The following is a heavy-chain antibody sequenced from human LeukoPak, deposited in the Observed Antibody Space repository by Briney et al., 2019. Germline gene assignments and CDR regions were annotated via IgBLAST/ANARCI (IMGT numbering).Heavy chain of an antibody. V-gene: IGHV1-18*01. Sequence: ASVKVSCKTSDYTFTNYGISWVRQAPGQGLEWMGWISTNNGNINYAQKLQDRVTMTTDTSTSTAYMEPRSLRSDDTAVYYCARDLNTPRWFDSWGQGTLVTVSS. CDR2: ISTNNGNI. CDR1: DYTFTNYG. J-gene: IGHJ5*01. CDR3: ARDLNTPRWFDS.